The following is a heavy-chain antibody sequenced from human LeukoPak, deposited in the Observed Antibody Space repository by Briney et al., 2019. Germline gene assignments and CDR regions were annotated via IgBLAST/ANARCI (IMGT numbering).Heavy chain of an antibody. D-gene: IGHD4-17*01. CDR3: ARELTVTPEGWFDP. CDR1: GGTFSSYA. Sequence: ASVKVSCKASGGTFSSYAISWVRQAPGHGLEWMGRLIPIFGTATYAQQFQGRVTITADESTSTAYMELSSLRSEDTAVYYCARELTVTPEGWFDPWGQGTLVTVSS. CDR2: LIPIFGTA. J-gene: IGHJ5*02. V-gene: IGHV1-69*15.